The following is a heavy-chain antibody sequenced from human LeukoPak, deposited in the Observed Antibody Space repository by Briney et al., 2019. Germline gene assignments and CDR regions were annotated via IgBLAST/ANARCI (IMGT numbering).Heavy chain of an antibody. V-gene: IGHV3-15*01. D-gene: IGHD3/OR15-3a*01. CDR1: GFTFNNAW. CDR3: TTDGLP. Sequence: PGGSLRLSCAASGFTFNNAWMNWVRQAPGKGLEWVGHIKSKTDGETTDYAEPVKGRFTISGDDSKDTLFLQMNNLKTEDTAVYYWTTDGLPWGQGTLVTVSS. CDR2: IKSKTDGETT. J-gene: IGHJ5*02.